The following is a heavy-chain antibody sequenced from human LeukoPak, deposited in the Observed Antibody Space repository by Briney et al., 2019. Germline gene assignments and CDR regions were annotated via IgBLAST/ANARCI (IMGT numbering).Heavy chain of an antibody. J-gene: IGHJ5*02. V-gene: IGHV4-59*01. CDR2: IYYSGST. CDR3: AGGMVATEIGDNWFDP. D-gene: IGHD5-12*01. Sequence: PSETLSLTCTVSGGSISSYYWSWIRQPPGKGLEWLGYIYYSGSTDYNPSLKSRVTISVDTSKNQFSLKLSSVTAADTAVHYCAGGMVATEIGDNWFDPWGQGTLVTVSS. CDR1: GGSISSYY.